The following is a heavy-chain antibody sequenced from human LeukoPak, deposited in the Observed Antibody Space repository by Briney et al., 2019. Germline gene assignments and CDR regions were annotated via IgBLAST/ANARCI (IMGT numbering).Heavy chain of an antibody. CDR1: GYTFTGYY. CDR3: ARDLLDYDILTGYYRHLAFDI. Sequence: ASVKVSCKASGYTFTGYYMHWVRQAPGQGLEWMGWINPNSGGTNYAQKFQGRVTMTRDTSISTAYMELSRLRSDDTAGEYCARDLLDYDILTGYYRHLAFDIWAKGQWSPSLQ. V-gene: IGHV1-2*02. J-gene: IGHJ3*02. CDR2: INPNSGGT. D-gene: IGHD3-9*01.